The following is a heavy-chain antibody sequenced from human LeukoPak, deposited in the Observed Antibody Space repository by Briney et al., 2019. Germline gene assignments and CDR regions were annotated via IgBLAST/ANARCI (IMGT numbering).Heavy chain of an antibody. J-gene: IGHJ6*03. CDR3: ARGYYYGSGSSPYYYYYYMDV. D-gene: IGHD3-10*01. CDR1: GGSISSYY. CDR2: IYYSGST. V-gene: IGHV4-59*01. Sequence: SETLSLTCTVSGGSISSYYWSWIRQPPGKGLEWIGYIYYSGSTNYNPSLKSRVTISVDTSKNQFSLKLSSVTAADTAVYHCARGYYYGSGSSPYYYYYYMDVWGKGTTVTISS.